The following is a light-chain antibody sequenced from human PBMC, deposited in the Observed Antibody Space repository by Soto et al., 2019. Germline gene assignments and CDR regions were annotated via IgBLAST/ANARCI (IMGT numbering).Light chain of an antibody. CDR3: QQYNNWPPIT. J-gene: IGKJ5*01. CDR2: GAS. V-gene: IGKV3-15*01. Sequence: EILLTQSPGTLSLSPGERATLACIASQSVSSSYLAWYQQKPGQAPRLLIYGASTRATGIPARFSGSGSGTEFTLTISSLQSEDFAVYYCQQYNNWPPITFGQGTRLEIK. CDR1: QSVSSSY.